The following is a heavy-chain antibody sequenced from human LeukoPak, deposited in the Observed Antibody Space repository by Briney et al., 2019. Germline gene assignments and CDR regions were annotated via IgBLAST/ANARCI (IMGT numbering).Heavy chain of an antibody. V-gene: IGHV1-24*01. CDR1: GYTLTELS. CDR2: FDPEDGET. CDR3: ATAPPHYYDSSGYGY. D-gene: IGHD3-22*01. Sequence: ASVKVSCKVSGYTLTELSMHWVRQAPGKGLEWMGGFDPEDGETIYAQKFQGRVTMTGDTSTDTAYMELSSLRSEDTAVYYCATAPPHYYDSSGYGYWGQGTLVTVSS. J-gene: IGHJ4*02.